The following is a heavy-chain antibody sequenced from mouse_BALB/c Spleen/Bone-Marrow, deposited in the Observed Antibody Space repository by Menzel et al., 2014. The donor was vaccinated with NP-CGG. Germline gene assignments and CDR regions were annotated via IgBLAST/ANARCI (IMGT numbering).Heavy chain of an antibody. CDR1: GFIFTDYY. CDR3: ARDMGGLLFDY. CDR2: IRNKAYSYTT. D-gene: IGHD3-1*01. V-gene: IGHV7-3*02. J-gene: IGHJ2*01. Sequence: EVQRVESGGGLVQPGGSLRLSCATSGFIFTDYYMNWVRQPPGKALEWLGFIRNKAYSYTTEYSASVKGRFTISRDNSQSILYLQMNTLRAEDSATYYCARDMGGLLFDYWGQGTTLTLSS.